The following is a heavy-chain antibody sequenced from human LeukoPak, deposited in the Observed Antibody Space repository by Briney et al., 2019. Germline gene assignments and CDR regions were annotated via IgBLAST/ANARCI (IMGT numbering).Heavy chain of an antibody. CDR3: AKVLSGSQDY. D-gene: IGHD1-26*01. CDR2: ITSSSSTI. J-gene: IGHJ4*02. CDR1: GFTFSTYN. Sequence: GGSLRLSCAASGFTFSTYNMNWVRQAPGKGLEWVSYITSSSSTIFYADSVKGRFTISRDNAKNSLYLQMNSLRDEDTAVYYCAKVLSGSQDYWGQGALVTVFS. V-gene: IGHV3-48*02.